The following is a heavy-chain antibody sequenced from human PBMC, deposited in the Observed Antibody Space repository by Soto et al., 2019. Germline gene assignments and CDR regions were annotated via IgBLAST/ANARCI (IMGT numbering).Heavy chain of an antibody. J-gene: IGHJ4*02. D-gene: IGHD5-12*01. CDR1: GFSLSSNGMG. CDR3: ASLTRCVYDSGRLWEKFNY. CDR2: VYWDDDK. V-gene: IGHV2-5*05. Sequence: QITVKESGLTLVKPTQTLTLTCTFSGFSLSSNGMGVGWIRQSPGKALEWLALVYWDDDKLYGPSLRSSLTITHDTSNTPVDLTMTNFALLNTATYYAASLTRCVYDSGRLWEKFNYWGQGTLVTVSS.